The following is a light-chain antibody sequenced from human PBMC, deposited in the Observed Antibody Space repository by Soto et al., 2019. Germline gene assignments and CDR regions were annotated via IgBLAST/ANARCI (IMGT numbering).Light chain of an antibody. CDR3: QQNNTWTPLT. J-gene: IGKJ4*01. CDR1: QSVSSN. CDR2: GAS. Sequence: EIVMTRSPATLSVYPGERATLSCRASQSVSSNLAWYQQKPGQAPTALIYGASTSATGIPARFSGRRSGAECTLTISSLQSEELACYYRQQNNTWTPLTLGGGTKLPIK. V-gene: IGKV3-15*01.